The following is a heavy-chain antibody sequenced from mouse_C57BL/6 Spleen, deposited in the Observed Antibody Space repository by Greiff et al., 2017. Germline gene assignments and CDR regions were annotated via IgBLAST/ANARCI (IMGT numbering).Heavy chain of an antibody. CDR1: GYAFSSSW. CDR3: ARGPIYYDYASFAY. Sequence: QVQLQQSGPELVKPGASVKISCKASGYAFSSSWMNWVKQRPGKGLERIGRIYPGDGDTNYNGKFKGKDTLTADKSSSTAYMQLSSLTSEDSAVYFCARGPIYYDYASFAYWGQGTLVTVSA. CDR2: IYPGDGDT. V-gene: IGHV1-82*01. J-gene: IGHJ3*01. D-gene: IGHD2-4*01.